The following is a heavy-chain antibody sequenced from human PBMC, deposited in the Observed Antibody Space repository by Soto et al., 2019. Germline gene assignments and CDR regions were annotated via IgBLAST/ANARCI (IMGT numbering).Heavy chain of an antibody. V-gene: IGHV3-49*03. CDR2: IRSKAYGGTT. CDR3: TRGIVTIFGVVIGTNDAFDI. J-gene: IGHJ3*02. Sequence: GESLKISCTASGFTFGDYAMSWFRQAPGKGLEWVGFIRSKAYGGTTEYAASVKGRFTISRDDSKSIAYLQMNSLKTEDTAVYYCTRGIVTIFGVVIGTNDAFDIWGQGTMVTVSS. D-gene: IGHD3-3*01. CDR1: GFTFGDYA.